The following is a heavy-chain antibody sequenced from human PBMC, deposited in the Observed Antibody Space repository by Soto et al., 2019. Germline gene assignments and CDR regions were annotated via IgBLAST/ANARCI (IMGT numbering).Heavy chain of an antibody. CDR2: IYYSGST. J-gene: IGHJ4*02. CDR1: GGSISSSSYY. CDR3: ARVSSVVAAIFYFDY. D-gene: IGHD2-15*01. Sequence: SETLSLTCPVSGGSISSSSYYWGWLRQPPGKGLEWIGSIYYSGSTYYNPSLKSRVTISVDTSKNQFSLKLSSVTAADTAVYYCARVSSVVAAIFYFDYWGQGTLVTVSS. V-gene: IGHV4-39*01.